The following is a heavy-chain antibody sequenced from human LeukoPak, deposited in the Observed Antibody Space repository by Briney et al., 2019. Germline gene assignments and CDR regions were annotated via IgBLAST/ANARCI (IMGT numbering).Heavy chain of an antibody. CDR3: ALYSSGWHAETYFDY. D-gene: IGHD6-19*01. CDR1: GGSISSSSYY. Sequence: PSETLSLTCTVSGGSISSSSYYWGWIRQPPGKGLEWIGSIYYSGSTYYNPSLKSRVTISVDTSKNQFSLKLSSVTAADTAVYYCALYSSGWHAETYFDYWGQGTLVTVSS. CDR2: IYYSGST. J-gene: IGHJ4*02. V-gene: IGHV4-39*01.